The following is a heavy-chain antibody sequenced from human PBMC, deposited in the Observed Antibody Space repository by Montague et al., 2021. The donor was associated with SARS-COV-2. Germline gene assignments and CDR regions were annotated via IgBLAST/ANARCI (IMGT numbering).Heavy chain of an antibody. D-gene: IGHD2-2*01. CDR1: GGSISSSSYY. J-gene: IGHJ5*02. CDR2: IYYSGST. CDR3: ARLKASYCSSTSCYSASWFDP. V-gene: IGHV4-39*01. Sequence: SETLSLTCTVSGGSISSSSYYWGWIRQPPGKGLEWIGSIYYSGSTYYNPSLKSRVTISVDTSKNQLSLKLSSVTAADTAVYYCARLKASYCSSTSCYSASWFDPWGQGTLVTVSS.